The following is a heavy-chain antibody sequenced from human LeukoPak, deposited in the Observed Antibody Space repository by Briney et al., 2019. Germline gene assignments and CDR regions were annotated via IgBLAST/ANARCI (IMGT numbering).Heavy chain of an antibody. V-gene: IGHV1-46*01. CDR2: INPSGGST. D-gene: IGHD2-15*01. CDR3: ARVREVVAATLPDY. Sequence: ASVKVSCKASGYTFTSYYMHWVRQAPGQGLEWMGIINPSGGSTSYAQKFQGRVTITADKSTSTAYMELSSLRSEDTAVYYCARVREVVAATLPDYWGQGTLVTVSS. CDR1: GYTFTSYY. J-gene: IGHJ4*02.